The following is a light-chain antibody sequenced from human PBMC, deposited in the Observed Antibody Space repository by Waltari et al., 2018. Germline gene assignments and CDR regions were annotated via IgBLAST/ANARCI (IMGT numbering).Light chain of an antibody. CDR2: AAS. CDR1: QSISTY. Sequence: DIQMTQSPSSLSASLGDRVTITCRASQSISTYLKWFQHKPGQAPKLLIYAASSLQSGVPSRFRGSGSGTDFTLTITSLQPEDFATYYCHQTFSHPRPSFGQGTKVDI. V-gene: IGKV1-39*01. J-gene: IGKJ2*01. CDR3: HQTFSHPRPS.